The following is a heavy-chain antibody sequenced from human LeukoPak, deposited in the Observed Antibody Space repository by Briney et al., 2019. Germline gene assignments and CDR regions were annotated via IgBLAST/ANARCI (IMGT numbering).Heavy chain of an antibody. CDR1: GFTLSSSY. J-gene: IGHJ4*02. Sequence: GESLRLSCAASGFTLSSSYISWVRQAPGKGLEWVSAIYSGGNTYYPDYVKGRFTISRDISKNTLYLQMNSLRAEDTAVYYCARDLTGDSGGYFDSWGQGTLVTVSS. D-gene: IGHD7-27*01. CDR3: ARDLTGDSGGYFDS. V-gene: IGHV3-66*01. CDR2: IYSGGNT.